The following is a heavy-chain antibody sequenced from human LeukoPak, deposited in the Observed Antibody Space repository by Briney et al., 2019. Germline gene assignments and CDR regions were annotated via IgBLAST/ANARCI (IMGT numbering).Heavy chain of an antibody. D-gene: IGHD6-19*01. CDR2: ISYDGSNK. CDR1: GFTFSSYA. V-gene: IGHV3-30-3*01. J-gene: IGHJ4*02. Sequence: GGSLRLSCAASGFTFSSYAMHWVRQAPGKGLEWVAVISYDGSNKYYADSVKGRFTISRDNSKNTLYLQMNSLRAEDTAVYYCAKDLVRYSSGSPGYWGQGTLVTVSS. CDR3: AKDLVRYSSGSPGY.